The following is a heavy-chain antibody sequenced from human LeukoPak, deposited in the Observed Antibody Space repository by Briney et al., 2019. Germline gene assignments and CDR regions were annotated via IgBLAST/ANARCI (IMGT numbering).Heavy chain of an antibody. CDR2: MNPNSGNT. V-gene: IGHV1-8*01. CDR1: GYTFTSYD. J-gene: IGHJ4*02. Sequence: VASVKVSCKASGYTFTSYDINWVRQATGQGLEWMGWMNPNSGNTGYAQKFQGRVTMTRNTSISTAYMELSSLRSEDTAVYYCARGRSLYMVRGVIYRWGQGTLVTVSS. D-gene: IGHD3-10*01. CDR3: ARGRSLYMVRGVIYR.